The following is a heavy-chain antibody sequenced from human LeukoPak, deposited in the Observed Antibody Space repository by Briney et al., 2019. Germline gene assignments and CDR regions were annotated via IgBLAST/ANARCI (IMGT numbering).Heavy chain of an antibody. J-gene: IGHJ5*02. CDR1: DDSISDYY. V-gene: IGHV4-59*08. Sequence: SETLSLTCTVSDDSISDYYRGWIRQPPGKGLEWIGNFYNSGRSTYNPSLKSRVTISVDTSKNQFSLKLSSVTAADTAVYYCARVTYRGSGSYNNWFDPWGQGTLVTVSS. CDR2: FYNSGRS. D-gene: IGHD3-10*01. CDR3: ARVTYRGSGSYNNWFDP.